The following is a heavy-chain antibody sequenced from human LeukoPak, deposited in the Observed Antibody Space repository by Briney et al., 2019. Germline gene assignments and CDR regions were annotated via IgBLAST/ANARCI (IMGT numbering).Heavy chain of an antibody. Sequence: ASVKVSCKASGYTFTGYYMHWVRQAPGQGLEWMGWINPNIGGANYAQNFQGRVTMTGDTSISTAYMELSRLTSDDTAVYYCARSGDYYGSGTYSDYWGQGTLVTVAS. J-gene: IGHJ4*02. CDR3: ARSGDYYGSGTYSDY. V-gene: IGHV1-2*02. CDR1: GYTFTGYY. D-gene: IGHD3-10*01. CDR2: INPNIGGA.